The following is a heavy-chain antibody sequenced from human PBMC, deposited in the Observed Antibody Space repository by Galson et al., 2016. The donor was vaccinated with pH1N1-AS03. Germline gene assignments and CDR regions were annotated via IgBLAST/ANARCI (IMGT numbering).Heavy chain of an antibody. Sequence: ETLSLTCAVSGGSISSGYWWSWVRQPPGEGLEWIGTIYYTGDTNYNTSLKSRLTMSVDMAKHQLSLKLSSVTAADTAVYYCARDPTWFGQQQFYLAYWGQGALVSVSS. V-gene: IGHV4-4*02. CDR3: ARDPTWFGQQQFYLAY. CDR1: GGSISSGYW. J-gene: IGHJ4*02. CDR2: IYYTGDT. D-gene: IGHD3-10*01.